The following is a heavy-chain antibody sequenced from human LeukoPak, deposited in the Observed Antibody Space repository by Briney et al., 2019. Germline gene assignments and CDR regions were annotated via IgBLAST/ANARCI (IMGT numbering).Heavy chain of an antibody. Sequence: PGRSLRLSCAATGFTFSSYGMHWVRQAPGKGLEWVAVIWYDGSNKYYADSVKGRFTISRDNSKNTLYLQMSSLRAEDTAVYYCARGVPAAISWFDPWGQGTLVTVSS. CDR3: ARGVPAAISWFDP. V-gene: IGHV3-33*01. CDR1: GFTFSSYG. CDR2: IWYDGSNK. J-gene: IGHJ5*02. D-gene: IGHD2-2*02.